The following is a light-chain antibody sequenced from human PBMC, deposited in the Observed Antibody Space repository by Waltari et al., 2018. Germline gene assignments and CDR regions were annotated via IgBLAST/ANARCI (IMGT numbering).Light chain of an antibody. CDR2: DTS. CDR3: QQYDNLPRT. Sequence: DIQMTQSPSSLSASLGDRVTITYQASQDINNYFNWYQQKPGKAPKSLIYDTSNLETGVPSRCSGSGSGTDFTFTINSLQPEDFATYYCQQYDNLPRTFGQGTKLEIK. V-gene: IGKV1-33*01. CDR1: QDINNY. J-gene: IGKJ2*01.